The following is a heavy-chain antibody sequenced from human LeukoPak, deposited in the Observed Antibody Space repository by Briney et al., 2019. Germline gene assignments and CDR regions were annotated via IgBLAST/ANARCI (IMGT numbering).Heavy chain of an antibody. CDR1: GFTFRSNW. CDR3: ARDFFGWSSLGH. Sequence: GGSLRLSCAASGFTFRSNWINWVRQAPGKGLEWVAHVQPDGSAKIYADSVKGRFTISRDNAKDSVYLQMNSLRVEDTAVYYCARDFFGWSSLGHWGQGTLVTVSS. D-gene: IGHD6-19*01. V-gene: IGHV3-7*01. CDR2: VQPDGSAK. J-gene: IGHJ1*01.